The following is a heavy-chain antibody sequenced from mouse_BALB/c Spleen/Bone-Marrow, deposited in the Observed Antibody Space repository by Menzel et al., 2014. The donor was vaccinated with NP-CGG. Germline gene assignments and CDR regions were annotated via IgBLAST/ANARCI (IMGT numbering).Heavy chain of an antibody. D-gene: IGHD1-1*01. J-gene: IGHJ2*01. V-gene: IGHV7-3*02. CDR1: GFTFTDYY. Sequence: EVMLVESGGGLVQPGGSLRLSCATSGFTFTDYYMSWVRQPPGKALEWLGFIRNKANGYTTEYSASVKGRFTISRDNSQSILYLQMNTLRAEDSATYYCARDMGLLRFDYWGQGTTLTVS. CDR3: ARDMGLLRFDY. CDR2: IRNKANGYTT.